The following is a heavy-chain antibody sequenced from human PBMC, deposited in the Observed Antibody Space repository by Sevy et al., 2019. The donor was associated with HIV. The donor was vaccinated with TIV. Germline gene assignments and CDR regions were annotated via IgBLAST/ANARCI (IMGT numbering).Heavy chain of an antibody. Sequence: GGSLRLSCAASGFTFSDYYMSWIRQAPGKGLEWVSYISSSGSTIYYADSVKGRFTISRDNAKNSLYLQMNSLRAEDTAVYYCARDFYGSGSYSNWFDPWGQGTLVIVSS. CDR3: ARDFYGSGSYSNWFDP. J-gene: IGHJ5*02. D-gene: IGHD3-10*01. V-gene: IGHV3-11*01. CDR1: GFTFSDYY. CDR2: ISSSGSTI.